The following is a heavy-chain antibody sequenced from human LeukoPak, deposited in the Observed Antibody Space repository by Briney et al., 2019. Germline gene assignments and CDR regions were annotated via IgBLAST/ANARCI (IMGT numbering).Heavy chain of an antibody. CDR1: RGSTSISSYY. V-gene: IGHV4-39*07. D-gene: IGHD3-3*01. J-gene: IGHJ4*02. Sequence: SETLSLTCTVSRGSTSISSYYWGWIRQPPGKGLELIGSMFYSGDTYYSPSLKSRVTISIDTSKNQFSLKLSSVPPVDPALNYCSRAREECEHTDFDSWGQGTLVTVSS. CDR2: MFYSGDT. CDR3: SRAREECEHTDFDS.